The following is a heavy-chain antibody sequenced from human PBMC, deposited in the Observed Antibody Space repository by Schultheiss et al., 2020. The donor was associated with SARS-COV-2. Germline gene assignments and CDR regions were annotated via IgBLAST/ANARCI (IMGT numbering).Heavy chain of an antibody. J-gene: IGHJ5*02. D-gene: IGHD3-22*01. CDR2: INHSGST. Sequence: SETLSLTCTVSGGSISSYYWSWIRQPPGKGLEWIGEINHSGSTNYNPSLKSRVTISVDTSKNQFSLKLSSVTAADTAVYYCARRGATVYYYDSSGYTFDPWGQGTLVTVSS. V-gene: IGHV4-34*01. CDR3: ARRGATVYYYDSSGYTFDP. CDR1: GGSISSYY.